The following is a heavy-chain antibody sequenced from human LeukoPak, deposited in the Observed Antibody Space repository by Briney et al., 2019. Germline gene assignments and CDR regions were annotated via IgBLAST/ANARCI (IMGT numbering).Heavy chain of an antibody. D-gene: IGHD3-10*01. Sequence: SETLSLTCTVSGGSISSYYWSWIRQPPGKGLEWIGYIHYSGSTTYNPSLKSRVTISVDTSKNQFSLKLSSVTAADTAVYFCARRVGFYGSGSLNYFDPWGQGILVSVSS. CDR1: GGSISSYY. CDR2: IHYSGST. J-gene: IGHJ5*01. CDR3: ARRVGFYGSGSLNYFDP. V-gene: IGHV4-59*08.